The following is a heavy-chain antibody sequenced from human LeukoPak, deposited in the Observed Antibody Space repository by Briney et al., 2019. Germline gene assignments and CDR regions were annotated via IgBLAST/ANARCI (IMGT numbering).Heavy chain of an antibody. Sequence: PGGSLRLSCAASGFTFSSYGMHWVRQAPGKGLEWVAVIWYDGSNKYYADSVKGRFTISRDNSKNTLYLQMNSLRAEDTAVYYCARGWATITPSYYFDYWGQGTLVTVSS. D-gene: IGHD5-12*01. V-gene: IGHV3-33*01. J-gene: IGHJ4*02. CDR2: IWYDGSNK. CDR1: GFTFSSYG. CDR3: ARGWATITPSYYFDY.